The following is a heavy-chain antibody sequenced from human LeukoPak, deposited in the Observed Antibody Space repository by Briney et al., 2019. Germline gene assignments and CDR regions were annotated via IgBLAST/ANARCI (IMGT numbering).Heavy chain of an antibody. CDR1: GYTFTGYY. CDR2: INPNSGGT. D-gene: IGHD2-15*01. Sequence: ASVKASCKASGYTFTGYYMHWVRQAPGQGLEWMGWINPNSGGTNYAQKFQGRVTMTRDTSISTAYMELSSLSSDDTAVYYCARDEGCSGGSCFRVTDYWGQGTLVTVSS. J-gene: IGHJ4*02. CDR3: ARDEGCSGGSCFRVTDY. V-gene: IGHV1-2*02.